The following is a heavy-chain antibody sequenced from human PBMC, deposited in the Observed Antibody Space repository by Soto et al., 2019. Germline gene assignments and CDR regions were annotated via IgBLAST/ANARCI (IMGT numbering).Heavy chain of an antibody. Sequence: SETLFLTCTVSGGSISSYCGSWIRQPPGKGMEWIGYIYYNGNTQYNPSLKSRVTVSVDTSRNQFFLNLHSVTAADSAVYFCGRESGETWDYEAYWGQGTSVTVSS. J-gene: IGHJ4*02. D-gene: IGHD1-7*01. CDR1: GGSISSYC. CDR2: IYYNGNT. V-gene: IGHV4-59*12. CDR3: GRESGETWDYEAY.